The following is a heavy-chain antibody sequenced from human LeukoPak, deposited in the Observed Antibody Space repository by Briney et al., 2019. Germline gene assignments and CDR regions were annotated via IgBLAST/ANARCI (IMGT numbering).Heavy chain of an antibody. CDR1: GFTFSNAW. V-gene: IGHV3-15*07. D-gene: IGHD3-10*01. J-gene: IGHJ4*02. CDR2: IKSKTEGGTT. CDR3: TTRSTMVRGVIDY. Sequence: GGSLRLSCAASGFTFSNAWMNWVRQAPGKGLEWVGRIKSKTEGGTTDYAAPVKGRFTISRDDSKNTLYLQMNSLKTEDTAVYYCTTRSTMVRGVIDYWGQGTLVTVSS.